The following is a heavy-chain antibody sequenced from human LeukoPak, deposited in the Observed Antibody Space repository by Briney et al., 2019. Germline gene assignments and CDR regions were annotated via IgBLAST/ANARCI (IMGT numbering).Heavy chain of an antibody. CDR1: GFTFSSYA. D-gene: IGHD5-18*01. J-gene: IGHJ4*02. CDR2: ISYDGSNK. Sequence: GGSLRLSCAASGFTFSSYAMHWVRQAPGKGLEWVAVISYDGSNKYYADSVKGRFTISRDNSKNTLYLQMNSLRAEDTAVYYCARRYSYGYGDYWGQGTLVTVSS. CDR3: ARRYSYGYGDY. V-gene: IGHV3-30-3*01.